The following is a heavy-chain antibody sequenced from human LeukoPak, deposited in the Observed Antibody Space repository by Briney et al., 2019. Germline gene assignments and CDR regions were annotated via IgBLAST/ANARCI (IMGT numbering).Heavy chain of an antibody. Sequence: GGSLRLSCAASGFTFSSYAMHWVRQAPGKGLEWVAVLSYDGSNKYYADSVKGRFTISRDNSKNTLYLQMNSLRAEDTAVHYCARARVTTGTTRIAFDIWGQGTMVTVSS. CDR2: LSYDGSNK. J-gene: IGHJ3*02. V-gene: IGHV3-30-3*01. CDR1: GFTFSSYA. CDR3: ARARVTTGTTRIAFDI. D-gene: IGHD1-1*01.